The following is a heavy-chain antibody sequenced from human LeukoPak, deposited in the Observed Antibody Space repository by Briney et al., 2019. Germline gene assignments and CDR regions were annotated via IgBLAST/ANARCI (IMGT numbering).Heavy chain of an antibody. J-gene: IGHJ6*02. D-gene: IGHD3-10*01. CDR2: ISGDGGST. CDR1: GFTFDDYA. Sequence: GGSLRLSCAASGFTFDDYAMHWVRQAPGKGLEWVSLISGDGGSTYYADSVKGRFTISRGNSKNSLYLQMNSLRTEDTALYYCAKDAYYYGSGRRNYYYGMDVWGQGTTVTVSS. V-gene: IGHV3-43*02. CDR3: AKDAYYYGSGRRNYYYGMDV.